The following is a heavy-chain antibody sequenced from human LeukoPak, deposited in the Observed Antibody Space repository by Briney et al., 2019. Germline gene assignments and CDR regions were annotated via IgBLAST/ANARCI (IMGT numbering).Heavy chain of an antibody. V-gene: IGHV4-4*07. J-gene: IGHJ4*02. Sequence: SETLSLTCTVSGGSISAYYWSWIRQPAGEGLEWIGHLYPSGNSNYNPSLKSRATMSADTSKNHFSLNLSSVTAADTAVYYCARAGRYSSGPTLWGQGTLVTVSS. CDR1: GGSISAYY. CDR2: LYPSGNS. CDR3: ARAGRYSSGPTL. D-gene: IGHD6-19*01.